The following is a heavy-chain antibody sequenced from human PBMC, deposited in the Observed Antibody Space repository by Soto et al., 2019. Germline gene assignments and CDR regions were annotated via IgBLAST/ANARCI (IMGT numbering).Heavy chain of an antibody. J-gene: IGHJ4*02. CDR3: ARDGGMNTPLTYLDY. D-gene: IGHD1-20*01. CDR2: IWYDGSNK. V-gene: IGHV3-33*01. CDR1: GFTFSSYG. Sequence: GGSLRLSCAASGFTFSSYGMHWVRQAPGKGLEWVAVIWYDGSNKYYADSVKGRSTISRDNSKNTPYLQMNSLRAEDTAVYYCARDGGMNTPLTYLDYWGQGTLVTVSS.